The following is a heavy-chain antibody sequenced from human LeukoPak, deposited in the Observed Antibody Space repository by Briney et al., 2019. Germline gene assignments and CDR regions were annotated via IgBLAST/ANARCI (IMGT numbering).Heavy chain of an antibody. J-gene: IGHJ4*02. CDR1: GSSISSSSYY. V-gene: IGHV4-39*07. CDR3: ARDAVAAADAFDY. Sequence: SETLFLTCTVSGSSISSSSYYWGWIRQPPGKGLEWIGSIYYSGSTYYNPSLKSRVTISVDTSKNQFSLKLSSVTAADTAVYYCARDAVAAADAFDYWGQGTLVTVSS. CDR2: IYYSGST. D-gene: IGHD6-13*01.